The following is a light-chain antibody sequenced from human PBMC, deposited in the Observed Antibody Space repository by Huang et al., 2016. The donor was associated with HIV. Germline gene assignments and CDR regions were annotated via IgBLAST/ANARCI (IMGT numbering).Light chain of an antibody. Sequence: DIQMTQSPSSLSASLGDRITITCRASQTINTYLNWYQQKSGRAPKLLIYAASSLKSGVPSRFSVSGSGTDFSLTISNLQPEDFATYYCQQSYSAPFTFGPGTKLNV. V-gene: IGKV1-39*01. CDR1: QTINTY. CDR3: QQSYSAPFT. CDR2: AAS. J-gene: IGKJ3*01.